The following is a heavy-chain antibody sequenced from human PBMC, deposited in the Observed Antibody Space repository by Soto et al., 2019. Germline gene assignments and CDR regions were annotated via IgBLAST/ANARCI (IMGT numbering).Heavy chain of an antibody. J-gene: IGHJ4*02. Sequence: GGALRLSCAAPGFTFRSYGMHWVRQAPGKGLEWVAVIWYDGSNKYYADSVKGRFTISRDNSKNTLYLRMNSLRAEDTAVYYCAREVGDSSGYFDYWGQGT. CDR2: IWYDGSNK. CDR3: AREVGDSSGYFDY. CDR1: GFTFRSYG. V-gene: IGHV3-33*01. D-gene: IGHD3-22*01.